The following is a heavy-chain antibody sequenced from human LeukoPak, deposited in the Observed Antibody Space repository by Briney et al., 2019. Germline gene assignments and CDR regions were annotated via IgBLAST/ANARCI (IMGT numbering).Heavy chain of an antibody. Sequence: GGSLRLSCAVSGFTISNAWMSWVRQAPGKGLEWVGRIKSKTDGGTKDYAAPVKGRFTISRDDSKNTLYLEMNSLNTEYTAVYYGTTSLQNVYGGYIAGYVYDDGMDVRGQGATVTVSS. CDR1: GFTISNAW. CDR3: TTSLQNVYGGYIAGYVYDDGMDV. J-gene: IGHJ6*02. V-gene: IGHV3-15*01. D-gene: IGHD4-17*01. CDR2: IKSKTDGGTK.